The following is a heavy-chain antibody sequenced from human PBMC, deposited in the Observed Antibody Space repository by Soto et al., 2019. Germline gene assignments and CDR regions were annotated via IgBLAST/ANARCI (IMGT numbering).Heavy chain of an antibody. Sequence: DVQLVESGGGLVQPGGSLRLSCAASGFSFSDFPMSWARQTSGRGLEWVATIDKNGSGKSYVDSVRGRFTISRDNAESSLSLQMTSLTVEDTALYYCVRDLGFWNTLWGQGTLVTVSS. D-gene: IGHD3-3*01. CDR3: VRDLGFWNTL. CDR2: IDKNGSGK. CDR1: GFSFSDFP. J-gene: IGHJ4*02. V-gene: IGHV3-7*01.